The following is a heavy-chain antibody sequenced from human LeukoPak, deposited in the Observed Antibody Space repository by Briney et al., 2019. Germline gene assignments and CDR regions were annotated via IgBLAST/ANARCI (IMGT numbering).Heavy chain of an antibody. CDR2: IKSRADDGTA. J-gene: IGHJ3*01. V-gene: IGHV3-15*01. D-gene: IGHD2-15*01. CDR3: SRYCVGGNGYLDTFDV. Sequence: GGSLRLSCVASGFTFSEAWMTWVRQAPGKGLQCVGRIKSRADDGTAVYAATVQGRFTISRDDSKDTMYLEINSLRAEDTAVYYCSRYCVGGNGYLDTFDVWGQGTMVSVSS. CDR1: GFTFSEAW.